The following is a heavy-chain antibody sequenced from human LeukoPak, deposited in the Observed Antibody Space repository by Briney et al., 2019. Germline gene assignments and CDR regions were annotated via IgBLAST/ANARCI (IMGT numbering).Heavy chain of an antibody. J-gene: IGHJ4*02. CDR3: ARAYVWGSYRYAGFDY. V-gene: IGHV4-4*07. CDR1: GGSISSYY. Sequence: SETLSLTCTVSGGSISSYYWSLTRQPAGKGLEWIGRIYTSGSTNYNPSLKSRVTMSVDTSKNQFSLKLSSVTAADTAVYYCARAYVWGSYRYAGFDYWGQGTLVTVSS. D-gene: IGHD3-16*02. CDR2: IYTSGST.